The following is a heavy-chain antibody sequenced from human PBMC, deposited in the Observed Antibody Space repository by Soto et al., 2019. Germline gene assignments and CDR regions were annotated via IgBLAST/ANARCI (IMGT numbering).Heavy chain of an antibody. CDR2: INTDGSST. CDR1: GFTFSSYW. CDR3: ARGETRHSSSSVY. D-gene: IGHD6-6*01. J-gene: IGHJ4*02. Sequence: EVQLVESGGGLAQPGGSLRLSCAASGFTFSSYWMHWVRQAPGKGLVWVSRINTDGSSTSYADSVKGRFTISRDNAKTTLYLQMPSLTAGDTAVYFCARGETRHSSSSVYWCPGTLVTGSS. V-gene: IGHV3-74*01.